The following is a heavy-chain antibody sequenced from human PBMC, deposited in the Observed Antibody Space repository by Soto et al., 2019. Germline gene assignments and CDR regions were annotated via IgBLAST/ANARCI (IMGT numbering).Heavy chain of an antibody. CDR3: ARSTRGQRLYFDY. V-gene: IGHV4-34*01. CDR1: GGSFSGYY. D-gene: IGHD5-12*01. Sequence: PSETLSLTCAVYGGSFSGYYWSWIRQPPGKGLEWIGEINHSGSTNYNPSLKSRVTISVDTSKNQFSLKLSSVTAADTAVYYCARSTRGQRLYFDYWGQGTLVTVSS. CDR2: INHSGST. J-gene: IGHJ4*02.